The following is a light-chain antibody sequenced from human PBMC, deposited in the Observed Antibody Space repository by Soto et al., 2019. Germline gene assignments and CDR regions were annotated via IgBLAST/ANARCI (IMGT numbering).Light chain of an antibody. CDR1: QGISSY. CDR3: QKLNSYPT. Sequence: DIQLTQSPSFLSASVGDRVTITCRASQGISSYLAWYQQKPGKAPKLLIYAASTLQSGVPSRFSGSGSGTEFTLTSSILQPEDFATYYCQKLNSYPTFGQRTRLEIK. V-gene: IGKV1-9*01. CDR2: AAS. J-gene: IGKJ5*01.